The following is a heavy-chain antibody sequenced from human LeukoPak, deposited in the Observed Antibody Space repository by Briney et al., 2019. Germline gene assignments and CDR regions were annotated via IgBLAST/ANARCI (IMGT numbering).Heavy chain of an antibody. D-gene: IGHD6-19*01. CDR1: GGSIRSSSYY. V-gene: IGHV4-39*01. CDR3: ARGEYSSGWFPPDY. CDR2: IYYSGST. J-gene: IGHJ4*02. Sequence: SGPGLVKPSETLSLTCTVSGGSIRSSSYYWCWIRQPPGKGLEWIGSIYYSGSTYYNPSLKSRVTISVDTSKNQFSLKLSSVTAADTAVYSCARGEYSSGWFPPDYWGQGTLVTVSS.